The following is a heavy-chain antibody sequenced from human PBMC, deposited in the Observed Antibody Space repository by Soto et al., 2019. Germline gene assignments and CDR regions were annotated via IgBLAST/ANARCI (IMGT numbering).Heavy chain of an antibody. D-gene: IGHD2-15*01. CDR2: ISGSGGST. CDR1: GFTFSSYA. CDR3: AKDPGYCSGGSCFYYYYYMDV. V-gene: IGHV3-23*01. J-gene: IGHJ6*03. Sequence: GGSLRLSCAASGFTFSSYAMSWVRQAPGKGLEWVSAISGSGGSTYYADSVKGRFTISRDNSKNTLYLQMNSLRAEDTAVYYCAKDPGYCSGGSCFYYYYYMDVWGKGTTVTVSS.